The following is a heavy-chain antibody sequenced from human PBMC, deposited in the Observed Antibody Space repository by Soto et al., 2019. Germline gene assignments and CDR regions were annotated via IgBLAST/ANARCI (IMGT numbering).Heavy chain of an antibody. Sequence: QVQLVQSGAEVKKPGASVKVSCTTSGYTFSDFGITWVRQAPGQGLEWMGWISAKNGNTKFAQTFHDRLTMTTDTSTSTAFMELRSLRSDNTAVYYCASVGAEVKVVADFWGQGTQVTVSS. J-gene: IGHJ4*02. D-gene: IGHD3-16*01. CDR1: GYTFSDFG. V-gene: IGHV1-18*01. CDR2: ISAKNGNT. CDR3: ASVGAEVKVVADF.